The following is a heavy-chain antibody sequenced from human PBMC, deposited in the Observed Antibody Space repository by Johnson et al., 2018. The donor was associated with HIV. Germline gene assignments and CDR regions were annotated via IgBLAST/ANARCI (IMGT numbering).Heavy chain of an antibody. D-gene: IGHD2-15*01. CDR2: IKSKADGETT. CDR3: STGDMLVGNYWPDAFDI. Sequence: VQLVESGGGLVQSGGSLRLSCAASGFTFSNAWMSWVRQAPGKGLEWVGRIKSKADGETTDYATPVKGRFTISRDDSKNTLYLQMNSLKSEDTAVYYCSTGDMLVGNYWPDAFDIWGQGTMVTVSA. V-gene: IGHV3-15*01. J-gene: IGHJ3*02. CDR1: GFTFSNAW.